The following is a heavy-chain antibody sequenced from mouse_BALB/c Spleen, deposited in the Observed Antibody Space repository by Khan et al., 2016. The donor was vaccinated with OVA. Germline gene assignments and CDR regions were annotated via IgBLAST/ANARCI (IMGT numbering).Heavy chain of an antibody. Sequence: VQLQQSGAELAKPGASVKMSCKASGYTFTAYWVHWVKQRPGQGLEWIGYIDPSTDYTEYNQRFKDKATLTTDKSSSTAYMRLSRLTSEDSAVDYCARRGLYGFFAYWGQGTLVTVSA. J-gene: IGHJ3*01. CDR2: IDPSTDYT. D-gene: IGHD2-2*01. V-gene: IGHV1-7*01. CDR3: ARRGLYGFFAY. CDR1: GYTFTAYW.